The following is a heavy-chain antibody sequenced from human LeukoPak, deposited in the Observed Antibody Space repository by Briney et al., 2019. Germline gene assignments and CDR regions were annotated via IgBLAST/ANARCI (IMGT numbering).Heavy chain of an antibody. CDR1: GGSISNYY. D-gene: IGHD1-26*01. V-gene: IGHV4-39*01. J-gene: IGHJ4*02. CDR3: ARGSARWELLN. Sequence: PSETLSLTCTVSGGSISNYYWGWIRQPPGKGLEWIGSIYYSGSTYYNPSLKSRVTISVDTSKNQFSLKLSSVTAADTAVYYCARGSARWELLNWGQGTLVTVSS. CDR2: IYYSGST.